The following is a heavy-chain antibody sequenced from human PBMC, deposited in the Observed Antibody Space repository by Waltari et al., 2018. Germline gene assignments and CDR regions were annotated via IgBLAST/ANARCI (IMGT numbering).Heavy chain of an antibody. V-gene: IGHV4-39*07. CDR2: IYYSGST. D-gene: IGHD3-22*01. J-gene: IGHJ4*02. Sequence: QLQLQESGPGLVKPSETLSLTCTVSGGSISSSSYYWGWIRQPPGKGLEWIGSIYYSGSTYYNPALKSGVTISVDTSKNQFSLKLSSVTAADTAVYYCARLYDSSGYLDYWGQGTLVTVSS. CDR1: GGSISSSSYY. CDR3: ARLYDSSGYLDY.